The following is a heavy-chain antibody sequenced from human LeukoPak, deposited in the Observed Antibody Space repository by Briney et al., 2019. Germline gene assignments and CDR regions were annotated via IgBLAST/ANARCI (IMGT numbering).Heavy chain of an antibody. CDR1: GFPFNVQT. D-gene: IGHD1-26*01. J-gene: IGHJ5*02. Sequence: GGSLRLSRAASGFPFNVQTMSWVRQAPGKGLDWVASMRQDGSEIYYVDSVKGRSTISRDNPKNSLYLQMNSLRAEDTAVYYCAKGGATRGRFENWGQGTLVTVSS. V-gene: IGHV3-7*01. CDR3: AKGGATRGRFEN. CDR2: MRQDGSEI.